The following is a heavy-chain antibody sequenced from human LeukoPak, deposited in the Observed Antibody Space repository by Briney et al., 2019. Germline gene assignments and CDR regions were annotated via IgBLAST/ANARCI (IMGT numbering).Heavy chain of an antibody. V-gene: IGHV1-69*05. CDR2: IIPIFGTA. J-gene: IGHJ5*02. CDR1: GGTFTSYA. CDR3: ARDLGYCSGGSCQWFDP. Sequence: GASVKVSCKASGGTFTSYAISWVRQAPGQGLEWTGGIIPIFGTANYAQKFQGRVTITTDESTSTAYMELSSLRSEDTAVYYCARDLGYCSGGSCQWFDPWGQGTLVTVSS. D-gene: IGHD2-15*01.